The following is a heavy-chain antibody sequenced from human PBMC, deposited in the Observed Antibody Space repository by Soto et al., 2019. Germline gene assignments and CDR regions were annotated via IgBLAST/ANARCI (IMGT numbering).Heavy chain of an antibody. V-gene: IGHV4-34*01. D-gene: IGHD2-2*01. Sequence: PSETLSLTCAVYGGSFSGYYWCWIRQPPGKGLEWIGEINHSGSTNYNPSLKSRVTISVDTSKNQFSLKLSSVTAADTAVYYCARGRYCSSTSCYSGYYYYMDVWGKGTTVTVS. CDR3: ARGRYCSSTSCYSGYYYYMDV. CDR1: GGSFSGYY. J-gene: IGHJ6*03. CDR2: INHSGST.